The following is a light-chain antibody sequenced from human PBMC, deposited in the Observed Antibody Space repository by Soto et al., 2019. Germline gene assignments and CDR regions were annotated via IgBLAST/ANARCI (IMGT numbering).Light chain of an antibody. CDR2: DAS. J-gene: IGKJ4*01. Sequence: EIVLTQSPATLSLFPGERATLSCRASQSVRTYLAWYQQKPGQAPRLLIYDASNRATGIPARFSGSGSGTDFTLTISSLEPEDFAVYYCQQRGKWPLTFGGGTKVDIK. CDR1: QSVRTY. V-gene: IGKV3-11*01. CDR3: QQRGKWPLT.